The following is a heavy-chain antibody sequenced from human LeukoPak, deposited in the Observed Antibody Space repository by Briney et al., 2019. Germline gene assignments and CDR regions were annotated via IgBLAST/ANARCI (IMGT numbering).Heavy chain of an antibody. Sequence: GASVKVSCKASGYTFTTYYMHWVRQAPGQGLEGVGIINPSGGSTTHAQKFQGRVTMSRDTSTSTVYMELSRLRSEDTAVYYCARGPEDGYNFDYWGQGTLVTVSS. D-gene: IGHD5-24*01. V-gene: IGHV1-46*01. J-gene: IGHJ4*02. CDR1: GYTFTTYY. CDR3: ARGPEDGYNFDY. CDR2: INPSGGST.